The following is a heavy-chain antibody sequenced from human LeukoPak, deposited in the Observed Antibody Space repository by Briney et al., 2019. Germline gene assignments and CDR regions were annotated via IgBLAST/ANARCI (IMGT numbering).Heavy chain of an antibody. J-gene: IGHJ4*02. CDR2: IRYDGSNK. V-gene: IGHV3-30*02. D-gene: IGHD6-19*01. Sequence: PGGSLRLSCAASGFTFSSYGMHWVRQAPGKGLEWVAFIRYDGSNKYYADSVKGRFTISRDNSKNTLYLQMNSLRAEDTAVYYCAKDGIPVPYYFDYWGQGTLVTVSS. CDR1: GFTFSSYG. CDR3: AKDGIPVPYYFDY.